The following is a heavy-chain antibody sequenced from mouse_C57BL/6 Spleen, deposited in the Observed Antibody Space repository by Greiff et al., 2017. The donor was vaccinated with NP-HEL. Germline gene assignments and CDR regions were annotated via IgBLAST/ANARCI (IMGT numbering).Heavy chain of an antibody. CDR3: ARDGYYSNSYWYFDV. V-gene: IGHV5-16*01. J-gene: IGHJ1*03. CDR2: INYDGSST. D-gene: IGHD2-5*01. CDR1: GFTFSDYY. Sequence: EVHLVESEGGLVQPGSSMKLSCTASGFTFSDYYMAWVRQVPEKGLEWVANINYDGSSTYYLDSLKSRFIISRDNAKNILYLQMSSLKSEDTATYYCARDGYYSNSYWYFDVWGTGTTVTVSS.